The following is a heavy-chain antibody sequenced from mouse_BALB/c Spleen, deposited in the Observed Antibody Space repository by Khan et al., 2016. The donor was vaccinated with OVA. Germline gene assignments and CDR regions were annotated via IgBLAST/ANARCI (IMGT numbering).Heavy chain of an antibody. CDR1: GFTFSTYG. V-gene: IGHV5-6*01. J-gene: IGHJ3*01. CDR3: ARRAYYYDSEGFAY. Sequence: EVQGVESGGDLVKPEGSLKLSCAASGFTFSTYGMSWVRQTPDKRLEWVATISSGGSYTYYPDSVQGRFTISRDNAKNTLYLQMSSLKSEDTAMFYCARRAYYYDSEGFAYWGQGTLVTVSA. D-gene: IGHD1-1*01. CDR2: ISSGGSYT.